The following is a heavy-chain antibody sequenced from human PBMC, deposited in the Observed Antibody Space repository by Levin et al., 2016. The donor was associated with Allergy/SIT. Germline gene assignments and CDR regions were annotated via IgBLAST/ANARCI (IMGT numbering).Heavy chain of an antibody. Sequence: WIRQPPGKGLEWIGRIYTSGSTNYNPSLKSRVTISVDTSKNQFSLKLSSVTAADTAVYYCARGAGYSYYYYGMDVWGQGTTVTVSS. CDR3: ARGAGYSYYYYGMDV. CDR2: IYTSGST. D-gene: IGHD5-18*01. J-gene: IGHJ6*02. V-gene: IGHV4-61*02.